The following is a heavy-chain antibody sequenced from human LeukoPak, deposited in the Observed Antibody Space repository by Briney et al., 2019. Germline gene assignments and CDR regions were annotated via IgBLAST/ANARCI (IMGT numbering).Heavy chain of an antibody. Sequence: PSETLSLTCTVSGGSISSGSYYWSWIRQPAGKGLEWIGRIYTSGSTNYNPSLKSRVTISVDTSKNQFSLKLSSVTAADTAVYYCASSNRLWGKVYWGQGTLVTVSS. J-gene: IGHJ4*02. D-gene: IGHD2-2*01. CDR1: GGSISSGSYY. CDR2: IYTSGST. V-gene: IGHV4-61*02. CDR3: ASSNRLWGKVY.